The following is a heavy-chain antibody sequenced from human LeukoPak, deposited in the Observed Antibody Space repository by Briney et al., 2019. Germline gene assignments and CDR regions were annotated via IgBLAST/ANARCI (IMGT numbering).Heavy chain of an antibody. Sequence: PGGSLRLSCAASGFTFSSYWMHWVRQAPGKGLVWVSRINSDGSSTSYADSVKGRFTISRDNAKNTLYLQMNSLRAEDTALYYCAKDSLKYTSHEYFDYWGQGTLVTVSS. V-gene: IGHV3-74*01. CDR3: AKDSLKYTSHEYFDY. J-gene: IGHJ4*02. CDR1: GFTFSSYW. CDR2: INSDGSST. D-gene: IGHD1-26*01.